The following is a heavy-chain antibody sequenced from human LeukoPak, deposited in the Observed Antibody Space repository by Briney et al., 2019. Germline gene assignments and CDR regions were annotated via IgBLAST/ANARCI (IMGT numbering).Heavy chain of an antibody. CDR1: GGTFSSYA. CDR2: IIPIFGTA. V-gene: IGHV1-69*13. CDR3: ARDRSYYGMDV. Sequence: ASVKVSCKASGGTFSSYAISWVRQAPGQGLEWMGGIIPIFGTANYAQKFQGRVTITADESTSTAYMELRSLRSDDTAVYYCARDRSYYGMDVWGQGTTVTVSS. J-gene: IGHJ6*02.